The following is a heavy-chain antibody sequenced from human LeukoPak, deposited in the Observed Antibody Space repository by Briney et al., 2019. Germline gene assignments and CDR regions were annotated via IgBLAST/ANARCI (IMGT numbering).Heavy chain of an antibody. CDR2: INHSGST. D-gene: IGHD1-26*01. CDR1: GVSFSGYY. J-gene: IGHJ4*02. CDR3: ARDGAPRGLASTFDY. Sequence: SETLSLTCAVYGVSFSGYYWSWIRQPPGKGLEWIGEINHSGSTNYNPSLKSRVTISVDTSKNQFSLRLSSVTAAETAVYYCARDGAPRGLASTFDYWGQGTLVTVSS. V-gene: IGHV4-34*01.